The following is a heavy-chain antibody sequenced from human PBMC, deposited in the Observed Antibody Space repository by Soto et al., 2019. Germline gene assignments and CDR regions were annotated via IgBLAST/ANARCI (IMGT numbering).Heavy chain of an antibody. CDR1: GGTFSSYA. D-gene: IGHD5-12*01. V-gene: IGHV1-69*13. CDR3: ARGGDGYNYWFDP. CDR2: IIPIFGTA. Sequence: ASVKVSFKASGGTFSSYAISWVRQAPGQGLEWMGGIIPIFGTANYAQKFQGRVTITADESTSTAYMELSSLRSEDTAVYYCARGGDGYNYWFDPWGQGTLVTVSS. J-gene: IGHJ5*02.